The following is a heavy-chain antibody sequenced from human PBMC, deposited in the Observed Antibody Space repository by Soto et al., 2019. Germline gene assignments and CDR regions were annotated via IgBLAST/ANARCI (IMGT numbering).Heavy chain of an antibody. V-gene: IGHV5-51*01. Sequence: GESLKISCKGSGYSFTSYWIGWVRQMPGKGLEWMGIIYPGDSDTRYSPSFQGQVTISADKSISTAYLQWSSLKASDTAMYYCARQKDYDILTVYHYSSSTGMDAWAQGNALPISS. CDR3: ARQKDYDILTVYHYSSSTGMDA. J-gene: IGHJ6*02. CDR1: GYSFTSYW. D-gene: IGHD3-9*01. CDR2: IYPGDSDT.